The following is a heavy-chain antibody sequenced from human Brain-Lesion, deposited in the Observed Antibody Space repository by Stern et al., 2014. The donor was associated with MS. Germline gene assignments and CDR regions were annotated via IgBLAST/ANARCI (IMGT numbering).Heavy chain of an antibody. Sequence: QVQLQESGPGLVKPSETLSLTCTVSGGSISSSSYYWGWIRQPPGKGLEWIGSIYYRGSTYYNPSLKSRVTISMEQSKHPISLRLSSVTAADTAVYFCAKLWLGELPESPFDYWGQGTLVTVSS. J-gene: IGHJ4*02. CDR2: IYYRGST. CDR3: AKLWLGELPESPFDY. D-gene: IGHD3-10*01. V-gene: IGHV4-39*01. CDR1: GGSISSSSYY.